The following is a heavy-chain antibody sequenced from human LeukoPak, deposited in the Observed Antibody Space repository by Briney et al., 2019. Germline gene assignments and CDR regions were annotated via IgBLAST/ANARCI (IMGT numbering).Heavy chain of an antibody. CDR2: ISAYNGNT. J-gene: IGHJ4*02. V-gene: IGHV1-18*04. D-gene: IGHD1-14*01. Sequence: GASVKVSCKASGYTFTSYGISWVRQAPGQGLEWMGWISAYNGNTNYAQKLQGRVTMTTDTSTSTAYMELRGLRSDDTAMYYCAREFTGHRPGDYWGQGTLVTVSS. CDR1: GYTFTSYG. CDR3: AREFTGHRPGDY.